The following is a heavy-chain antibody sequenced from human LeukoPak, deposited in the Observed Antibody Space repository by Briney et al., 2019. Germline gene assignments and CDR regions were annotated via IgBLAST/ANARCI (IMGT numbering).Heavy chain of an antibody. CDR1: GGSFSGYY. J-gene: IGHJ4*02. V-gene: IGHV4-34*01. CDR3: ARRRRDDYVWGSYPPTTFYY. Sequence: PSETLSLTCAVYGGSFSGYYWSWIRQPPGKGLEWIGEINHSGSTNYNPSLKSRVTISVDTSKNQFSLKLSSVTAADTAVYYCARRRRDDYVWGSYPPTTFYYWGQGTLVTVSS. CDR2: INHSGST. D-gene: IGHD3-16*01.